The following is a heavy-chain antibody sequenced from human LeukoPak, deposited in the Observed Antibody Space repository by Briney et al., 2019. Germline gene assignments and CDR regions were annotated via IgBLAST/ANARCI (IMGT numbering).Heavy chain of an antibody. CDR3: AIIPPRSKITLGGCDI. D-gene: IGHD3-16*01. J-gene: IGHJ3*02. CDR1: GGSISSGSYY. Sequence: PSETLSLTCTVSGGSISSGSYYWSWIRQHPGKGLEWIGYIYFSGNTYYNPSLKSRVTISVDTSKNQFSLNLSSVTAAHPAVYYCAIIPPRSKITLGGCDIGGEGTMVSVS. CDR2: IYFSGNT. V-gene: IGHV4-31*03.